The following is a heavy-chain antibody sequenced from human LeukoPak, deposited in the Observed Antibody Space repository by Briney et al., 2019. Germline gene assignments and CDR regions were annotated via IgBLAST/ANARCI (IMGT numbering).Heavy chain of an antibody. CDR3: ARARRVVITSRYYYYYMDV. V-gene: IGHV4-34*01. D-gene: IGHD3-22*01. CDR1: GGSFSGYY. Sequence: SETLSLTCAVYGGSFSGYYWSWIRQPPGKGLEWIGEINHSGSTNYNPSLKSRVTISVDTSKNQFSLKLSSVTAADTAVYYCARARRVVITSRYYYYYMDVWGKGTTVTVSS. CDR2: INHSGST. J-gene: IGHJ6*03.